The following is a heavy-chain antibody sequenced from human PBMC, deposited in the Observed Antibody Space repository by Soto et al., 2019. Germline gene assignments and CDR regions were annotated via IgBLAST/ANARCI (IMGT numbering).Heavy chain of an antibody. CDR2: MNPNSGNT. D-gene: IGHD3-16*02. CDR1: GYTFTSYD. Sequence: ASVKVSCKASGYTFTSYDINWVRQAIGQGLEWMGWMNPNSGNTGYAQKFQGRVTMTRNTSISTAYMELSSLRSEDTAVYYCARAYYIWGSYRVNWFDPWGQGTLVTVSS. V-gene: IGHV1-8*01. CDR3: ARAYYIWGSYRVNWFDP. J-gene: IGHJ5*02.